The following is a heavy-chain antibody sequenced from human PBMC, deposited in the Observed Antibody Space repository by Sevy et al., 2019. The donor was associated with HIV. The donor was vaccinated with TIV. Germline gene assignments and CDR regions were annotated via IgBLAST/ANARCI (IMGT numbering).Heavy chain of an antibody. CDR3: ARDRRDNYDFWSGYFSPRYYYYYYAMDV. Sequence: GGSLRLSCAASGFTFSSYWMSWVRQAPGKGLEWVANIKQDGSEKYYVDSVKGRFTISRDNAKNSLYLQMNSLRAEDTAVYYCARDRRDNYDFWSGYFSPRYYYYYYAMDVWGQGTTVTVSS. D-gene: IGHD3-3*01. V-gene: IGHV3-7*01. J-gene: IGHJ6*02. CDR2: IKQDGSEK. CDR1: GFTFSSYW.